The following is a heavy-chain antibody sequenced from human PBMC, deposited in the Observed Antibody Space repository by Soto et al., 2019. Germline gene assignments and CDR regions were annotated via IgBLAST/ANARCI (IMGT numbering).Heavy chain of an antibody. CDR2: INASNGNT. Sequence: ASVKVSCKASGYTFTSYAMHWVRQAPGQRLEWMGWINASNGNTNYAQKFQGRVTITTDESASTAYMELSSLRSEDTAVYYCASQTGTTGNYYYGMDVWGQGTTVTVSS. J-gene: IGHJ6*02. CDR1: GYTFTSYA. D-gene: IGHD1-1*01. CDR3: ASQTGTTGNYYYGMDV. V-gene: IGHV1-3*01.